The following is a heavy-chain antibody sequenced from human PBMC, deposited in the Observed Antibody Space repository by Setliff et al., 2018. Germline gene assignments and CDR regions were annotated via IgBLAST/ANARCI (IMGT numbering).Heavy chain of an antibody. CDR3: ARHRAVAGAYYFDF. D-gene: IGHD6-19*01. J-gene: IGHJ4*02. V-gene: IGHV4-38-2*02. CDR1: GFYISGGYC. Sequence: SETLSLTCTVSGFYISGGYCWGWIRQSPGKGLEWIASIFHLGNAYYNPSLKSRVTISVDTSKNQFSLKLTAVTAADTAIYYCARHRAVAGAYYFDFWGQGTLVTVSS. CDR2: IFHLGNA.